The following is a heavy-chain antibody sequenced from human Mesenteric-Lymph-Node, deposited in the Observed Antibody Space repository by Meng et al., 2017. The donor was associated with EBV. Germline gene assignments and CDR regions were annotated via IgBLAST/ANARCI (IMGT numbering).Heavy chain of an antibody. Sequence: QVQLQQSGPGLVKPSQTPSLTCAISGDSVSSNTAAWNWIRQSPSRGLEWLGRTYYRSKWYTDYAVSVKSRIAINPDTSKNQFSLQLTSVTPEDTALYYCASSRPLAGNWNYHYWGQGTLVTVSS. J-gene: IGHJ4*02. D-gene: IGHD1-7*01. V-gene: IGHV6-1*01. CDR2: TYYRSKWYT. CDR3: ASSRPLAGNWNYHY. CDR1: GDSVSSNTAA.